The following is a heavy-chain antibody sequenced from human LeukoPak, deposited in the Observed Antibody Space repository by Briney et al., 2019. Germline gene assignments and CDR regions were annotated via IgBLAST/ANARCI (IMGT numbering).Heavy chain of an antibody. Sequence: ASVKVSCKASGYTFTSYGISWVRQAPGQGLEWMGWISAYNGNTNYAQKLQGRVTMTTDVSTSTAYMELRSLRSDDIAVYYCARDHGGGADSSGPWPGYWGQGTLVTVSS. D-gene: IGHD3-22*01. J-gene: IGHJ4*02. CDR3: ARDHGGGADSSGPWPGY. V-gene: IGHV1-18*03. CDR1: GYTFTSYG. CDR2: ISAYNGNT.